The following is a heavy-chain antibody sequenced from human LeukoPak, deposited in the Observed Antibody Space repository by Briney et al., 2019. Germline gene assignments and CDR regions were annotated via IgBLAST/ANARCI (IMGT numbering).Heavy chain of an antibody. J-gene: IGHJ4*02. CDR2: ISAYNGNT. V-gene: IGHV1-18*01. Sequence: ASVKVSCKASGYTFTSYGISWVRQAPGQGLEWMGWISAYNGNTNYAQKLQGRVTMTTDTSTSTAYMELSSLRSEDTAVYYCARVSSRVTAAWYFDYWGQGTLVTVSS. D-gene: IGHD2-21*02. CDR1: GYTFTSYG. CDR3: ARVSSRVTAAWYFDY.